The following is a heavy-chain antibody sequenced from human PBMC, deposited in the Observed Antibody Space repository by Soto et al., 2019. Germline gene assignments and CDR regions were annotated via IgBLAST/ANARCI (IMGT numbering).Heavy chain of an antibody. CDR2: ISSSGSTI. J-gene: IGHJ6*02. CDR3: ARDGAGHIVVVPAASPTGMDV. Sequence: GGSLRLSCAASGFAFSSYEMNWVRQAPGKGLEWVSYISSSGSTIYYADSVKGRFTISRDNAKNSLYLQMNSLRAEDTAVYYCARDGAGHIVVVPAASPTGMDVWGQGTTVTVSS. V-gene: IGHV3-48*03. D-gene: IGHD2-2*01. CDR1: GFAFSSYE.